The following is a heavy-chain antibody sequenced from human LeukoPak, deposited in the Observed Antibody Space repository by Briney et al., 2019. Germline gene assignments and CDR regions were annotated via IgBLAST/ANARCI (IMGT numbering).Heavy chain of an antibody. V-gene: IGHV4-39*02. D-gene: IGHD6-19*01. J-gene: IGHJ4*02. CDR3: ARDKIAVPGPDFDY. CDR1: GGSISSSAYY. CDR2: IDYTGST. Sequence: SETLSLTCTVSGGSISSSAYYWAWIRQPPGKGLEWIGGIDYTGSTYYNPSLKSRVTISADTSKNQFSLKVNSVTAADAAVFYCARDKIAVPGPDFDYWGQGTLVTVSS.